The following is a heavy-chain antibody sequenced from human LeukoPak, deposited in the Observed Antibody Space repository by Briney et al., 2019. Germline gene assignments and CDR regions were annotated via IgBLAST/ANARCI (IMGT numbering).Heavy chain of an antibody. J-gene: IGHJ4*02. CDR2: ISYDGSNK. V-gene: IGHV3-30*04. CDR1: GFTFSSYA. CDR3: YIDDY. Sequence: GRSLRLSCAASGFTFSSYAMHWVRQAPGKGLEWVAVISYDGSNKYYADSVKGRFTISRDNSKNTLYLQMNSLRAEDTAVYYCYIDDYWGQGTLVTVSS.